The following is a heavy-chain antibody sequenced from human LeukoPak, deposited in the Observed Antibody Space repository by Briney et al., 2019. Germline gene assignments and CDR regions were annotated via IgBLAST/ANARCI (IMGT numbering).Heavy chain of an antibody. CDR1: GFTFSSHG. Sequence: GGSLRLSCAASGFTFSSHGMNWVRQAPGKGLEWVSGIIPSGHTTYYADSVRGRFTISRDNSRNTLYLQMNSLRAEDTAVYYCAKDRIAVAGTNFVYWGQGTLVTVSS. CDR2: IIPSGHTT. CDR3: AKDRIAVAGTNFVY. V-gene: IGHV3-23*01. D-gene: IGHD6-19*01. J-gene: IGHJ4*02.